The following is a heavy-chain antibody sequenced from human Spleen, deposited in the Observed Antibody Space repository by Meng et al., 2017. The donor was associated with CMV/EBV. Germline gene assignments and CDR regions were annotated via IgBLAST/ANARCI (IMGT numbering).Heavy chain of an antibody. D-gene: IGHD3-9*01. V-gene: IGHV4-34*01. CDR1: GGSFSGYY. J-gene: IGHJ5*02. Sequence: SETLSLTCAVSGGSFSGYYWSWIRQPPGKGLEWIGEVNDRGGTNSNPSLRSRVTISLDTSRNHLSLTLRSVTAADTAVYYCARGAPVEYFDFVIEARFDPWGQGTLVTVSS. CDR3: ARGAPVEYFDFVIEARFDP. CDR2: VNDRGGT.